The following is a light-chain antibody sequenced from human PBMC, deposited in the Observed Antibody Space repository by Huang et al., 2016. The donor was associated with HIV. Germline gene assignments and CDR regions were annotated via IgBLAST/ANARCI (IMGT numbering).Light chain of an antibody. CDR2: GAS. CDR1: QSINTN. Sequence: EIVLTQSPATLSVSPGERATLSCRASQSINTNLAWYQQKYGQAPGLLISGASTRASGIPARFSGSGSRTEFTLTISSLQSEDFAVYYCQQYSHWPQTFGQGTKVEIK. V-gene: IGKV3-15*01. CDR3: QQYSHWPQT. J-gene: IGKJ1*01.